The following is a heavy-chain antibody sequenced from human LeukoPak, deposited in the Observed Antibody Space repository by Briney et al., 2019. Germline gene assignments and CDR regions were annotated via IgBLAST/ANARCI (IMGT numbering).Heavy chain of an antibody. CDR3: ARGVSGRQDY. J-gene: IGHJ4*02. V-gene: IGHV4-39*07. Sequence: SETLSLTCTVSGGSISSSSYYWGWIRQPPGKGLEWIGSIYYSGSTYYNPSLKSRVTISVDTSKNQFSLKLSSVTAADTAVYYCARGVSGRQDYWGQGTLVTVSS. CDR2: IYYSGST. D-gene: IGHD1-26*01. CDR1: GGSISSSSYY.